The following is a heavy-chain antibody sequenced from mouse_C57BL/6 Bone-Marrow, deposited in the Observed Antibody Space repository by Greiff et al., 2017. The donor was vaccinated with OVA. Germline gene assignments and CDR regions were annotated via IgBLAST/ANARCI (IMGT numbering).Heavy chain of an antibody. CDR2: IDPENGDT. V-gene: IGHV14-4*01. J-gene: IGHJ3*01. CDR3: TLYDYGSSWFAY. Sequence: EVQLQQSGAELVRPGASVKLSCTASGFNIKDDYMHWVKQSPEQGLEWIGWIDPENGDTAYASTFQGRATITADTSSNTAYLQLSRLTCEDAAVYYWTLYDYGSSWFAYWGQGTLVTVSA. D-gene: IGHD1-1*01. CDR1: GFNIKDDY.